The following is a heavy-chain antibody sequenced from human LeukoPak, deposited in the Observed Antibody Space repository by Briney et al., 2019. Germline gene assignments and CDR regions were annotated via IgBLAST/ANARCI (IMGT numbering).Heavy chain of an antibody. CDR2: IYYSGST. J-gene: IGHJ6*02. CDR3: ARDPDYGGNSGHYYGMDV. V-gene: IGHV4-39*07. D-gene: IGHD4-23*01. CDR1: GGSISSSSYY. Sequence: SETLSLTCTVSGGSISSSSYYWGWIRQPPGKGLEWIGSIYYSGSTYYNPSLKSRVTISVDTSKNQFSLKLSSVTAADTAVYYCARDPDYGGNSGHYYGMDVWGQGTTVTVSS.